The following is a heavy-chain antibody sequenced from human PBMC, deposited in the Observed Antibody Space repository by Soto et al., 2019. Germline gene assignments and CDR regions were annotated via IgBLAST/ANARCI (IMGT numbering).Heavy chain of an antibody. D-gene: IGHD3-16*02. J-gene: IGHJ4*02. CDR3: ANGPRSYLDY. V-gene: IGHV3-23*01. Sequence: GGSLRLSCAASGFTFSNYDMHWVRQAPGKGLEWVSAISGSGGSTYYADSVKGRFTISRDNSKNTLYLQMNSLRAEDTAVYYCANGPRSYLDYWGQGTLVTVSS. CDR2: ISGSGGST. CDR1: GFTFSNYD.